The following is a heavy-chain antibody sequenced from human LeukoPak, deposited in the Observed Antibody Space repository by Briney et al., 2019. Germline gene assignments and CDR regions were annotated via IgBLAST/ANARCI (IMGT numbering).Heavy chain of an antibody. J-gene: IGHJ6*02. V-gene: IGHV4-34*01. Sequence: PSETLSLTCAVYGGSFSGYYWSWIRQPPGKGLEWIGEINHSGSTNYNPSLKSRVTISVDTSKNQFSLKLSSVTAADTAVYYCARGYLFYYYSGMDVWGQGTTVTVSS. CDR2: INHSGST. CDR1: GGSFSGYY. CDR3: ARGYLFYYYSGMDV.